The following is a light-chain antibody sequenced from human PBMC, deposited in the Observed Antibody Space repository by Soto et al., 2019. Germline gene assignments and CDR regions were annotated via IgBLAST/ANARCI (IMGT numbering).Light chain of an antibody. CDR2: EVT. Sequence: QSALTQPPSASGSPGQSVTISCTGTSSDVGGYDYVSWYQQQSGKAPKLIIYEVTNRPSGVPDRFSGSKSGNTASLTVSGLQAEDDADCYCCSYAGISNVIFGAGTKLTVL. J-gene: IGLJ2*01. CDR1: SSDVGGYDY. CDR3: CSYAGISNVI. V-gene: IGLV2-8*01.